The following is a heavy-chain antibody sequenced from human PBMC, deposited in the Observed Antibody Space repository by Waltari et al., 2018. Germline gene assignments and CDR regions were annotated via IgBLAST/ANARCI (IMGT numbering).Heavy chain of an antibody. J-gene: IGHJ6*02. V-gene: IGHV4-39*07. CDR3: ARGYDFWSGYYYREDYYGMDV. D-gene: IGHD3-3*01. CDR2: IYYSGST. Sequence: QLQLQESGPGLVKPSETLSLTCTVSGGSISSSSYYWGWIRQPPGKGLEWIGSIYYSGSTYYNPSLKSRVTISVDTSKSQFSLKLSSVTAADTAVYYCARGYDFWSGYYYREDYYGMDVWGQGTTVTVSS. CDR1: GGSISSSSYY.